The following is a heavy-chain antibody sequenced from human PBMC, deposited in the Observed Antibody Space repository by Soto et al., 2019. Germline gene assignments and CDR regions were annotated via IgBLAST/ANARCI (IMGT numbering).Heavy chain of an antibody. Sequence: PSETLSLTCAVSGYSSNSGFYWGWIRQPPGKGLEWIGTIYHRGNTYYNPSLTSRVTMSVDTSKNQFSLNLTSVTAADTAVYFCARDVQGYFDFWGPGTLVTVSS. CDR2: IYHRGNT. CDR3: ARDVQGYFDF. J-gene: IGHJ4*02. V-gene: IGHV4-38-2*02. CDR1: GYSSNSGFY.